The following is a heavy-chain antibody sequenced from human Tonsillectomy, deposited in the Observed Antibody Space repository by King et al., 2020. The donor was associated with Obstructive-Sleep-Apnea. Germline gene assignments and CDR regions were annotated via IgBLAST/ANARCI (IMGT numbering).Heavy chain of an antibody. CDR2: TRNKANNYDT. D-gene: IGHD1-26*01. CDR3: IRGESGSSSLVDY. V-gene: IGHV3-72*01. CDR1: GFTFSDYY. J-gene: IGHJ4*02. Sequence: VQLVESGGGLVQPGGSLRLSCTASGFTFSDYYMDWVRQAPGKGLEWVGRTRNKANNYDTHYAASVKGRFTISRVDSKKSVYLQMSSLKTEDTAVYFCIRGESGSSSLVDYWGQGTLVTVSS.